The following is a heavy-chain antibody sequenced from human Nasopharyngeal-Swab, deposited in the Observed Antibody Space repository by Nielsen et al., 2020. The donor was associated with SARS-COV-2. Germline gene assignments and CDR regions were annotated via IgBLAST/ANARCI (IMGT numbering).Heavy chain of an antibody. Sequence: GESLKISCVASGFTFSSYWMSWVRQAPGKGLEWVANIKQDGSEKYYVDSVKGRFTISRDNAKNSLYLQMNSLRAEDTAVYYCASLYYDFWNRDDLVYWGQGTLVTVSS. D-gene: IGHD3-3*01. CDR3: ASLYYDFWNRDDLVY. V-gene: IGHV3-7*03. J-gene: IGHJ4*02. CDR2: IKQDGSEK. CDR1: GFTFSSYW.